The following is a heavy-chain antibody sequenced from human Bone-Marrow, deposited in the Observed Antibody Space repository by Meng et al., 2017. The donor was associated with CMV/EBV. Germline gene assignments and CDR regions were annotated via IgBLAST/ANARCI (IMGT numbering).Heavy chain of an antibody. D-gene: IGHD1/OR15-1a*01. Sequence: SVKVSCKASGYTFTSYGISWVRQAPGQGLEWMGGIIPIFGTANYAQKFQGRVTITTDESTSTAYMELSSLRSEDTAVYYCARGITGTFYYYYGMDVWGQGTTVTVSS. V-gene: IGHV1-69*05. CDR1: GYTFTSYG. CDR3: ARGITGTFYYYYGMDV. J-gene: IGHJ6*02. CDR2: IIPIFGTA.